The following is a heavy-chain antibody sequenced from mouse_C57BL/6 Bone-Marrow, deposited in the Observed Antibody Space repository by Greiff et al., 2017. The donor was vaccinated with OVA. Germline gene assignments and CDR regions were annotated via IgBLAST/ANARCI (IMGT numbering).Heavy chain of an antibody. D-gene: IGHD2-3*01. CDR2: IYPGDGDT. V-gene: IGHV1-82*01. CDR1: GYAFSSSW. Sequence: QVQLQQSGPELVKPGASVKISCKASGYAFSSSWMNWVKQRPGKGLEWIGRIYPGDGDTNYTGKFKGKATLTADNSSSTAYMQISSLTSEDSAFYFWARHEDGYYSSSFDYWGQGTTLTVSS. CDR3: ARHEDGYYSSSFDY. J-gene: IGHJ2*01.